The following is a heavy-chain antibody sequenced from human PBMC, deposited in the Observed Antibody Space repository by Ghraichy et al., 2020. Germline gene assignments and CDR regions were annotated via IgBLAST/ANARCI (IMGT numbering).Heavy chain of an antibody. CDR3: ARGAILPRGSSWYLDYYYYGMDV. CDR2: IYYSGST. CDR1: GGSISSYY. Sequence: SETLSLTCTVSGGSISSYYWSWIRQPPGKGLEWIGYIYYSGSTNYNPSLKSRVTISVDTSKNQFSLKLSSVTAADTAVYYCARGAILPRGSSWYLDYYYYGMDVWGQGTTVTVSS. V-gene: IGHV4-59*01. D-gene: IGHD6-13*01. J-gene: IGHJ6*02.